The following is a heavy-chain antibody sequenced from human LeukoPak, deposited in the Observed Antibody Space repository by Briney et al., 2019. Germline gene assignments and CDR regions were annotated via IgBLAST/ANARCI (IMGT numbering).Heavy chain of an antibody. Sequence: GSVQVSCNASGYTFTGYYMHWVRPAPGQGLEWMGWINPNSGGTNYAQKFQGRVTMTRDTSITTAYMELSRLRSDDTAVYYCARDKAGFLEWLSHYYYYYMDVWGKGTTVTVSS. J-gene: IGHJ6*03. CDR2: INPNSGGT. CDR1: GYTFTGYY. D-gene: IGHD3-3*01. CDR3: ARDKAGFLEWLSHYYYYYMDV. V-gene: IGHV1-2*02.